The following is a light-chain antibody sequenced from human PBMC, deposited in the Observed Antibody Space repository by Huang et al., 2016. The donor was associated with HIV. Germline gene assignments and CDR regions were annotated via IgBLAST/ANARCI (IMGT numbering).Light chain of an antibody. CDR1: KSVITK. J-gene: IGKJ2*01. CDR3: QQYNKWIT. V-gene: IGKV3-15*01. Sequence: EIVMTQSPATLSVSPGETATLSCRASKSVITKLDWYQQKPAQAPRLLIYGASTRATGVPARFSGSGSGTEFTLTISSLQPEDFAVYYCQQYNKWITFGQGTKLEIK. CDR2: GAS.